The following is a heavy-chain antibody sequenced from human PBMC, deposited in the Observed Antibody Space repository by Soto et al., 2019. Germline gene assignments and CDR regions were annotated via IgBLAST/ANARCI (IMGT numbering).Heavy chain of an antibody. CDR1: GGTFSSYA. CDR2: IIPIFGTA. Sequence: GASVKVSCKASGGTFSSYAISWVRQAPGQGLEWMGGIIPIFGTANYAQKFQGRVTITADESTSTAYMELSSLRSEDTAVYYCARGFYYDSGYWAAFDIWGQGTMVTVS. J-gene: IGHJ3*02. D-gene: IGHD3-22*01. CDR3: ARGFYYDSGYWAAFDI. V-gene: IGHV1-69*13.